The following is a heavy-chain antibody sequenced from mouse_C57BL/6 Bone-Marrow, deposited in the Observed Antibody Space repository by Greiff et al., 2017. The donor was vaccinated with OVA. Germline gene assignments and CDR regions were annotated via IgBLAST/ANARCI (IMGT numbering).Heavy chain of an antibody. CDR2: IDPSDSYT. V-gene: IGHV1-59*01. D-gene: IGHD2-5*01. J-gene: IGHJ1*03. Sequence: QVQLKQPGAELVRPGTSVKLSCKASGYTFTSYWMHWVKQRPGQGLEWIGVIDPSDSYTNYNQKFKGKATLTVDTSSSTAYMQLSSLTSEDSAVYYCARYYSIRYWYFDVWGTGTTVTVSS. CDR1: GYTFTSYW. CDR3: ARYYSIRYWYFDV.